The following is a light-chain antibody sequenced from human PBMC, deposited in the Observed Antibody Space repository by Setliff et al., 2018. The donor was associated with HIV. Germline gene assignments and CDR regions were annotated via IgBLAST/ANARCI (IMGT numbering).Light chain of an antibody. CDR1: SSNVGTGFG. Sequence: QSVLTQPPSVSGAPGLRVTIYCSGSSSNVGTGFGVQWYQQFPGAAPKLLIHDTNSRPSEVPVRFSGSKSGASASLAINGLEAEDEADYYCQSYDSRLNGYVFGTGTKVTVL. J-gene: IGLJ1*01. CDR2: DTN. CDR3: QSYDSRLNGYV. V-gene: IGLV1-40*01.